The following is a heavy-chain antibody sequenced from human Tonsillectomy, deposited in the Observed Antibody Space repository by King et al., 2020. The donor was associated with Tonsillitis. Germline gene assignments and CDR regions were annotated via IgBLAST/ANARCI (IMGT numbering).Heavy chain of an antibody. CDR1: GGSVSSGSYY. D-gene: IGHD6-6*01. V-gene: IGHV4-61*01. CDR2: IYYSGST. Sequence: HVQLQESGPGLVKPSETLSLTCTVSGGSVSSGSYYWSWIRQPPGKGLEWIGYIYYSGSTNYNPSLKSRVTISLDTSKNQFSLRLSSVTAADTAVYYCARVLTLGSSSRFDYWGQGTLVTVSS. CDR3: ARVLTLGSSSRFDY. J-gene: IGHJ4*02.